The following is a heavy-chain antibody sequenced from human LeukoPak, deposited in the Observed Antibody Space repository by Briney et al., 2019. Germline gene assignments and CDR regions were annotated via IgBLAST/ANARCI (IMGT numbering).Heavy chain of an antibody. CDR3: ARFSGLGMNAYYRQ. V-gene: IGHV3-74*01. CDR1: GLSFADYC. Sequence: GGSLRLSCAASGLSFADYCMHWVRQAPGKGLVWVSRINNDGSDTRYADSVRGRFSISRDNAKNTLYQQMNRLRSEDTAVYYCARFSGLGMNAYYRQWGRGSLVTVP. D-gene: IGHD2/OR15-2a*01. J-gene: IGHJ1*01. CDR2: INNDGSDT.